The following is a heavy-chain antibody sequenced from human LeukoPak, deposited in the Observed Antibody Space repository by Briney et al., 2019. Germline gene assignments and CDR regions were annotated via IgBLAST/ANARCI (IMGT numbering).Heavy chain of an antibody. CDR3: ARGYLAIWGVVKSWFDP. D-gene: IGHD3-3*01. CDR2: INPNSGGT. Sequence: GASVKVSCKTSGYTFTGYYMHWVRQAPGQGLEWMGWINPNSGGTNYAQKFQGRVTMTRDTSISTAYMELSRLRSDDTAVYYCARGYLAIWGVVKSWFDPWGQGTLVTVSS. CDR1: GYTFTGYY. J-gene: IGHJ5*02. V-gene: IGHV1-2*02.